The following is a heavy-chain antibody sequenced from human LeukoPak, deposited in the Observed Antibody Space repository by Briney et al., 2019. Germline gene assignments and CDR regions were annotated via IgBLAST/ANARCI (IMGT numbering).Heavy chain of an antibody. CDR1: GGSISSYY. CDR3: ARGKSRRWLLDEYFQH. D-gene: IGHD5-12*01. CDR2: IYYSGST. J-gene: IGHJ1*01. V-gene: IGHV4-59*01. Sequence: PSETLSLTCTVSGGSISSYYWSWIRQPPRKGLEWIGYIYYSGSTNYNPSLKSRVTISVDTSKNQFSLKLSSVTAADTAVYYCARGKSRRWLLDEYFQHWGQGTLVTVSS.